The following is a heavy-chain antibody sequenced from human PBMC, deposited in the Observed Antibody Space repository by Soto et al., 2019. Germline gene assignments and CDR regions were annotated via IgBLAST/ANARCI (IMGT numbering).Heavy chain of an antibody. J-gene: IGHJ4*02. D-gene: IGHD1-7*01. V-gene: IGHV3-9*01. Sequence: EVQLEESGGALVQPGRSLRLSCAASGFTFDDYAMYWVRQVLGTGLEWASSISWNSDNIGYADSVKGRFTTSRDNAENSLYLKMNSLIPEDTALYYCVRSKVGYSYGTPFDYWGQGTLVTVSS. CDR2: ISWNSDNI. CDR1: GFTFDDYA. CDR3: VRSKVGYSYGTPFDY.